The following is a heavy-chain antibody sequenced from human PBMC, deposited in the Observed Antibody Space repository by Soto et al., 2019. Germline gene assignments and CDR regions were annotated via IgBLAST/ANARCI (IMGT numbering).Heavy chain of an antibody. CDR3: ASLGYCSGADCHGTW. Sequence: SETLSLTCTVSGGSISSYYWSWIRQPAGKGLEWIGRIYTSGSTNYNPSLKSRVTISVDTSKNQFSLKLSSVTAADTAVYFCASLGYCSGADCHGTWWGQGILVTVSS. D-gene: IGHD2-8*02. CDR1: GGSISSYY. J-gene: IGHJ4*01. CDR2: IYTSGST. V-gene: IGHV4-4*07.